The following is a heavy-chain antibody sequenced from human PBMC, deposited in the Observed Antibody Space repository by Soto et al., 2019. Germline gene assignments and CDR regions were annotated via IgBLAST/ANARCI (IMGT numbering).Heavy chain of an antibody. Sequence: QVKLVQSGAEVKKPGASVKVSCKASGYTFTSYGISWVRQAPGQGREWMGWISAYNGKTNYAQKLQGRVTITTDTSRSTAYMERRSLRSDDTAVYYCARRRAHGGRPAYYYYGMHVWGQGTTVTVSS. CDR2: ISAYNGKT. CDR3: ARRRAHGGRPAYYYYGMHV. CDR1: GYTFTSYG. V-gene: IGHV1-18*04. D-gene: IGHD3-16*01. J-gene: IGHJ6*02.